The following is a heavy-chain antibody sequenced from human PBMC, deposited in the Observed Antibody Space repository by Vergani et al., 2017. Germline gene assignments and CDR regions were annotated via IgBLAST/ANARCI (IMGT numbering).Heavy chain of an antibody. Sequence: EVQLVESGGGLVQPGGSLRLSCAASGFTFSSYSMNWVRQAPGKGLEWVSSISSSSSYIYYADSVKGRFTISRDNAKNSLYLQMNSLRAEDTAVYYCARDLGVWLFRGYFDYWGQGTLVTVSS. CDR2: ISSSSSYI. CDR3: ARDLGVWLFRGYFDY. CDR1: GFTFSSYS. D-gene: IGHD3-16*01. J-gene: IGHJ4*02. V-gene: IGHV3-21*01.